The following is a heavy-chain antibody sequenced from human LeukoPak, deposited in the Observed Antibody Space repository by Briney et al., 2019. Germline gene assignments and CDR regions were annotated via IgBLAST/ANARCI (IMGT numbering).Heavy chain of an antibody. CDR3: ARDSGWNDGIDY. CDR1: GFIFSSYE. Sequence: PGGSLRLSCAASGFIFSSYEMNWVRQAPGKGLEWVSYISSSGSTIYYADSVKGRFTISRDNAKNSLYLQMSSLRAEDTAVYYCARDSGWNDGIDYWGQGTLVTVSS. J-gene: IGHJ4*02. D-gene: IGHD1-1*01. CDR2: ISSSGSTI. V-gene: IGHV3-48*03.